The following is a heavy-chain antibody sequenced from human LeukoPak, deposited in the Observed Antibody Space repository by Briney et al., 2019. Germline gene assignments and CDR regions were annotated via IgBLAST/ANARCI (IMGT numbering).Heavy chain of an antibody. CDR1: GFTFSSYG. V-gene: IGHV3-30*18. D-gene: IGHD3-3*01. J-gene: IGHJ4*02. Sequence: PGGSLRLSCAASGFTFSSYGMHWIRQAPGKGLEWVAVISYDGSNKYYADSVKGRFTISRDNSKNTLYLQMNSLRAEDTAVYYCAKEGDFRALLRWGQGTLVTVSS. CDR3: AKEGDFRALLR. CDR2: ISYDGSNK.